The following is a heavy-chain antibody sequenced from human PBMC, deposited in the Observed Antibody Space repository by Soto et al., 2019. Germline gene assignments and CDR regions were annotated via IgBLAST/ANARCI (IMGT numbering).Heavy chain of an antibody. Sequence: SVKVSCKASGGTFSSYTISWVRQAPGQGLEWMGRIIPILGIANYAQKFQGRVTITADKSTSTAYMELSSLRSEDTAVYYCARDLRDSSGWYFFDYWGQGTLVTVSS. CDR3: ARDLRDSSGWYFFDY. CDR1: GGTFSSYT. J-gene: IGHJ4*02. V-gene: IGHV1-69*04. D-gene: IGHD6-19*01. CDR2: IIPILGIA.